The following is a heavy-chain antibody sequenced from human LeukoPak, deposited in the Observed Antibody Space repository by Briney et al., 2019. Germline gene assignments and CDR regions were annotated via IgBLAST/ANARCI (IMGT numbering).Heavy chain of an antibody. CDR2: ISSSTSYI. Sequence: KTGGSLRLSCAASGFTFSSYSMNWIRQAPGKGPEWVSSISSSTSYIYYADSVKGRFTISKDNAKNSLYLQMNSLRAEDTAVYYCARAGGSTVSHSDYWGQGTLVTVSS. CDR1: GFTFSSYS. V-gene: IGHV3-21*01. D-gene: IGHD4-17*01. J-gene: IGHJ4*02. CDR3: ARAGGSTVSHSDY.